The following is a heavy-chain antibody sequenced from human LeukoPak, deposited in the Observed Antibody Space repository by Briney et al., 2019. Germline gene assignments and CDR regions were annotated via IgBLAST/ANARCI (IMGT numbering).Heavy chain of an antibody. Sequence: ASVKVSCKASGYTFTGYYMHWVRQAPGQGLEWMGWINPNSGGTNYAQKFQGRVTMTRDTSISTAYMELSRLRSEDTAVYYCARDHTCTNGVCHSGWFDPWGQGTLVTVSS. D-gene: IGHD2-8*01. J-gene: IGHJ5*02. CDR2: INPNSGGT. V-gene: IGHV1-2*02. CDR1: GYTFTGYY. CDR3: ARDHTCTNGVCHSGWFDP.